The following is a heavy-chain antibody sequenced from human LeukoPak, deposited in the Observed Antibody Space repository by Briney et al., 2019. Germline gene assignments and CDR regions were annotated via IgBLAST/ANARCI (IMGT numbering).Heavy chain of an antibody. CDR3: ARVAGPRGIVGATNDY. CDR1: GGSVSGYY. V-gene: IGHV4-59*02. D-gene: IGHD1-26*01. J-gene: IGHJ4*02. Sequence: SETLSLTCTISGGSVSGYYWSWIRQSPGKGLEWIGYIYYTGSTTYNPSLKSRVTISADTSKNQFSLKLSSVTAADTAVYYCARVAGPRGIVGATNDYWGQGTLVTVSS. CDR2: IYYTGST.